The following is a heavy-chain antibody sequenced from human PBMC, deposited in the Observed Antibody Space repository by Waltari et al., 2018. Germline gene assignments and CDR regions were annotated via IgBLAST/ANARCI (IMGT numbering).Heavy chain of an antibody. J-gene: IGHJ4*02. V-gene: IGHV3-33*03. CDR3: ASGGYNYDSSGYPPFDY. D-gene: IGHD3-22*01. CDR1: GFTFSSYG. Sequence: QVQLVESGGGVVQPGRSLRLSCAASGFTFSSYGMPWVRQAPGKGLEWVAVIWYDGSNKYYADSVKGRFTISRDNSKTTLYLQVSSLRAEDTAVYYCASGGYNYDSSGYPPFDYWGQGTLVTVSS. CDR2: IWYDGSNK.